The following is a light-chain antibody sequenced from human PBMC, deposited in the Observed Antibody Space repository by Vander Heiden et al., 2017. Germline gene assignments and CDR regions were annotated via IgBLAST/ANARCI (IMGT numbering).Light chain of an antibody. V-gene: IGKV1-39*01. CDR3: QQSYSTPYT. CDR1: QSISSY. CDR2: AAS. J-gene: IGKJ2*01. Sequence: DIHLTQSPSSLSASVGDRVTITCRASQSISSYLTWYQQKPGKAPKLLISAASSLQSGVPSRFSGSGSGTDFTLTISSLQPEDSATYYCQQSYSTPYTFGQGTKLEIK.